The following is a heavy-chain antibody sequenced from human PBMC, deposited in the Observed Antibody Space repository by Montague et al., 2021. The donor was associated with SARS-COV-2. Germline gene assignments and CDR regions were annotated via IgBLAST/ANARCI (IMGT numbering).Heavy chain of an antibody. Sequence: SETLSLTCSISGVSITSYYWGWVRQPAGKGLGWIGHIYASGSANYSPSLKSRVRLSIDNPKNQFSLKLESLTAADTAVYYCVRDGGNWYYFDYWGQGALVTVSS. D-gene: IGHD3-16*01. CDR1: GVSITSYY. CDR3: VRDGGNWYYFDY. CDR2: IYASGSA. V-gene: IGHV4-4*07. J-gene: IGHJ4*02.